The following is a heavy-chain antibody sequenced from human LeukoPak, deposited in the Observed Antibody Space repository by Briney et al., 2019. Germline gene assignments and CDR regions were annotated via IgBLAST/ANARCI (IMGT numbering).Heavy chain of an antibody. V-gene: IGHV5-51*01. D-gene: IGHD3-10*01. CDR1: GYSFTSYW. J-gene: IGHJ4*01. CDR2: IYPGDSDT. CDR3: ARQEFTMVRGVTSPFDY. Sequence: GESLKISCKGSGYSFTSYWIGWVRQMPGKGLEWMGIIYPGDSDTRYSPSFQGQVTISADKSISTAYLQWSSLKASDTAMYYCARQEFTMVRGVTSPFDYWGHGTLVTVSS.